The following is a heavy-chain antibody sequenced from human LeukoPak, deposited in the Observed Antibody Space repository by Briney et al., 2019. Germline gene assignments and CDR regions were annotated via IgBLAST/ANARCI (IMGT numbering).Heavy chain of an antibody. J-gene: IGHJ4*02. CDR2: INPTGGST. Sequence: ASVKVSCKASGYTFTSYYMHWVRQAPGQGLEWMGLINPTGGSTGYAQKFQGRVTMTRDTSTSTVYMELSSLRSEDTAVYYCARGGIAAAVPFDYWGQGTLVTVSS. D-gene: IGHD6-13*01. CDR1: GYTFTSYY. CDR3: ARGGIAAAVPFDY. V-gene: IGHV1-46*01.